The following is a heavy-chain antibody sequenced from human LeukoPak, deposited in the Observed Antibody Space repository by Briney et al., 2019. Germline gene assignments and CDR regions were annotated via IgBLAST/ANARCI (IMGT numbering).Heavy chain of an antibody. V-gene: IGHV3-48*01. D-gene: IGHD3-10*01. J-gene: IGHJ5*02. CDR3: ARDGWFGDYNWFDP. CDR2: ISSASNTI. CDR1: GFTFSSYS. Sequence: TGGSLRLSCAASGFTFSSYSMNWVRQAPGKGLEWVSYISSASNTIYYADSVKGRFTISRDNAKNSLYLQMNSLSAEDTAMYYCARDGWFGDYNWFDPWGQGTLVTVSS.